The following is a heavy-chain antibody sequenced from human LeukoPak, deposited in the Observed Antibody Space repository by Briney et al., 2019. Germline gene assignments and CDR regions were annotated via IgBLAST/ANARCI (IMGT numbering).Heavy chain of an antibody. V-gene: IGHV4-59*01. D-gene: IGHD6-13*01. CDR3: ARVSSSSWPKFLRKKNNWFDP. J-gene: IGHJ5*02. CDR1: GGSISSYY. CDR2: IYYSGST. Sequence: PSETLSLTRTVSGGSISSYYWSWIRQPPGKGLEWIGYIYYSGSTNYNPSLKSRVTISVDTSKNQFSLKLSSVTAADTAVYYCARVSSSSWPKFLRKKNNWFDPWGRGTLVTVSS.